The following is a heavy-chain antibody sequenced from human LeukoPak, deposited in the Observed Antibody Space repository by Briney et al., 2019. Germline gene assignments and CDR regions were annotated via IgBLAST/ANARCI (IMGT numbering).Heavy chain of an antibody. V-gene: IGHV3-30*03. CDR2: IGYDGNNK. Sequence: GGSLRLSCAASGFTSSSYGMHWVRQAPGKGLEWVGVIGYDGNNKYYADSVKGRFTISRDNSKNTLYLQMNSLRAEDTAMYYCARAREWLRTLPLDYWGQGTLVTVSS. D-gene: IGHD5-12*01. J-gene: IGHJ4*02. CDR1: GFTSSSYG. CDR3: ARAREWLRTLPLDY.